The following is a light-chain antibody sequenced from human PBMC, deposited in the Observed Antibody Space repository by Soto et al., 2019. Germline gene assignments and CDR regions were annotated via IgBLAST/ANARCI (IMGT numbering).Light chain of an antibody. CDR3: QQRSNWPPLT. V-gene: IGKV3-15*01. Sequence: VMTQSPATLSVSPGERATLSCRASQSISSNLAWYQQKLGQAPRLFIFRASSRATGIPARFSGSGSGTEFNMTISSLQSEDFAVYYCQQRSNWPPLTFGGGTKVEIK. J-gene: IGKJ4*01. CDR2: RAS. CDR1: QSISSN.